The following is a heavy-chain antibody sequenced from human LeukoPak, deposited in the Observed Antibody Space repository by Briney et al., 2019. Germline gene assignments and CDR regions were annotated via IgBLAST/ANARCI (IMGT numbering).Heavy chain of an antibody. CDR1: GGTFSSYA. CDR3: ARRQDYYYYMDV. V-gene: IGHV1-69*13. J-gene: IGHJ6*03. Sequence: SVKVSCKASGGTFSSYAISWVRQAPGQGLEWMGGIIPIFGTANYAQKFQGRVTITADESTSTAYMELSSLRSEDTAAYYCARRQDYYYYMDVWGKGTTVTVSS. CDR2: IIPIFGTA.